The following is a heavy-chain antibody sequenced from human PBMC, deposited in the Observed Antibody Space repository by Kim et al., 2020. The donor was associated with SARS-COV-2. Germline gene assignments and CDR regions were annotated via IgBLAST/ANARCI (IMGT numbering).Heavy chain of an antibody. J-gene: IGHJ4*02. Sequence: GGSLRLSCAASGFTFSSYGMHWVRQAPGKGLEWVAVISYDGSNKYYADSVKGRFTISRDNSKNTLYLQMNSLRAEDTAVYYCAKGIKGRGSSWYKVILVDYWGQGTLVTVSS. CDR1: GFTFSSYG. D-gene: IGHD6-13*01. CDR3: AKGIKGRGSSWYKVILVDY. V-gene: IGHV3-30*18. CDR2: ISYDGSNK.